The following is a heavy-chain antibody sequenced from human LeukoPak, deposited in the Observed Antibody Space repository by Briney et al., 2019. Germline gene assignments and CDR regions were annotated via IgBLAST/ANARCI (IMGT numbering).Heavy chain of an antibody. D-gene: IGHD3-3*01. J-gene: IGHJ4*02. Sequence: ASVKVSCKASGYTFTSYGISWVRQAPGQGLEWVGWTSADNGNTNYAQKLQGRVTMTTDISTTTAYMELRSLRSDDTAVYYCARYRDYDDLGHCDFWGQGTLVTVSS. V-gene: IGHV1-18*01. CDR2: TSADNGNT. CDR3: ARYRDYDDLGHCDF. CDR1: GYTFTSYG.